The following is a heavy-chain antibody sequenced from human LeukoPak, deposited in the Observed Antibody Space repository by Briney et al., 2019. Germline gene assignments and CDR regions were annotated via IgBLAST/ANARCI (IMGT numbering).Heavy chain of an antibody. Sequence: SETLSLTCTVSGGSISSYYWSWIRQPPGKGLEWIGYVYYSGSTNYNPSLKSRVTISVDTSKNQFSLKLSSVTAADTAVYYCARATMTFDYWGQGTLVTVSS. CDR2: VYYSGST. D-gene: IGHD3-22*01. CDR3: ARATMTFDY. V-gene: IGHV4-59*08. J-gene: IGHJ4*02. CDR1: GGSISSYY.